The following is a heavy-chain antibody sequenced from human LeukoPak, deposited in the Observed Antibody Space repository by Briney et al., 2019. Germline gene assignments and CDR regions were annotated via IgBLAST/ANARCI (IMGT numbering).Heavy chain of an antibody. V-gene: IGHV3-30*03. CDR1: GFTFSSYG. CDR2: ISYDGSNK. CDR3: ARVALLSYYYYMDV. Sequence: GGSLRLSCAASGFTFSSYGMHWVRQAPGKGLEWVAVISYDGSNKYYADSVKGRFTISRDNSKNTLYLQMNSLRAEDTAVYYCARVALLSYYYYMDVWGKGTTVTVSS. D-gene: IGHD2-2*01. J-gene: IGHJ6*03.